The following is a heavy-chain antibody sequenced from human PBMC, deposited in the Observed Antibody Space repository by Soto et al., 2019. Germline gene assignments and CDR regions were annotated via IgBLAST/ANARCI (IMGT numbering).Heavy chain of an antibody. J-gene: IGHJ6*02. CDR2: ISSSSSYI. CDR3: ARDFYWTTATFNYYYYGMDV. CDR1: GFTFSSYS. V-gene: IGHV3-21*01. D-gene: IGHD4-17*01. Sequence: GGSLRLSCAASGFTFSSYSMNWVRQAPGKGLEWVSSISSSSSYIYYADSVKGRFTISRDNAKNSLYLQMNSLRAEDTAVYYCARDFYWTTATFNYYYYGMDVWGQGTTVTSP.